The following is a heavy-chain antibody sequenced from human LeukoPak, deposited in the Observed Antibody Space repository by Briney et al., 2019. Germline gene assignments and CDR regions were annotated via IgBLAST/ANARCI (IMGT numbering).Heavy chain of an antibody. CDR3: ARGRRIAAVGTPHFDY. D-gene: IGHD6-13*01. J-gene: IGHJ4*02. CDR2: INHSGST. V-gene: IGHV4-34*01. Sequence: SETLSLTCAVYGGSFSGYYWSWIRQPPGKGLEWIGEINHSGSTNYNPSLKSRVTISVDTSKNQFSLKLSSVTAADTAVYYGARGRRIAAVGTPHFDYWGQGTLVTVSS. CDR1: GGSFSGYY.